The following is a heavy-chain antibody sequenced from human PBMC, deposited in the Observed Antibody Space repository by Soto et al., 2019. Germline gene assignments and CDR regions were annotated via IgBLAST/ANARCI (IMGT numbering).Heavy chain of an antibody. D-gene: IGHD2-8*01. CDR1: GFTFSDHY. Sequence: PGGSLRLSCAASGFTFSDHYMDWVCQAPGKGLEWVGRARNKVSSYTTAYAASVKGRFTISRDDSKNSLYLQMNSLKTEDTAVYFSARLMGKRFDFWGQGTLFTVSS. V-gene: IGHV3-72*01. CDR3: ARLMGKRFDF. J-gene: IGHJ4*02. CDR2: ARNKVSSYTT.